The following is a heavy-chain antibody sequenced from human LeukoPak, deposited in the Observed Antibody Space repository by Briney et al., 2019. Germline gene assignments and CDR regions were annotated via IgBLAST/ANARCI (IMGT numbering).Heavy chain of an antibody. CDR2: MNPNSGNT. CDR3: ARERSDY. J-gene: IGHJ4*02. V-gene: IGHV1-8*03. CDR1: GYTFTSYD. Sequence: GASVTVSCKASGYTFTSYDINWVRQATGQGLEWMGYMNPNSGNTGYAQKFQGRVTITTNTSTSTAYMELSSLRSGDTAVYYCARERSDYWGQGTLVTVSS.